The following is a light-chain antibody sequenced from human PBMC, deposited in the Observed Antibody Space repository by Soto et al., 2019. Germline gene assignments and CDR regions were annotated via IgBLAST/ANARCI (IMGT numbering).Light chain of an antibody. CDR3: TSYTSSVTLV. CDR1: SSDVGAYNY. Sequence: QSVLTQPASVSGSPGQSITLSCTGTSSDVGAYNYVSWYQQHPGKVPKLIIYDVINRPSGVSSRFSGSKSVNTASLTISGLQAEDEADYYCTSYTSSVTLVFGGGTKLTVL. J-gene: IGLJ3*02. CDR2: DVI. V-gene: IGLV2-14*01.